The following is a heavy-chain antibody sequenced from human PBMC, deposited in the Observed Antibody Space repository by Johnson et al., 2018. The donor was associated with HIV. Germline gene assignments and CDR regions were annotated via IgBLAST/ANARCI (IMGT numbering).Heavy chain of an antibody. Sequence: VQLVESGGGLVQPGRSLRLSCAASGFTFDDYAMHWVRQAPGKGLEWVSGISWNSGSIGYADSVKGRFTISRDNAKNSLYLQMNSLRAEDTALYYCAKDGGPPSRVLGWLFHPVGALDSWGQGTMVTVAS. D-gene: IGHD3-3*01. CDR1: GFTFDDYA. CDR3: AKDGGPPSRVLGWLFHPVGALDS. CDR2: ISWNSGSI. J-gene: IGHJ3*02. V-gene: IGHV3-9*01.